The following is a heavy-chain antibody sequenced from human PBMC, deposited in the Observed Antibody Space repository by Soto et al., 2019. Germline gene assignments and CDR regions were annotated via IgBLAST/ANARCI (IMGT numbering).Heavy chain of an antibody. CDR2: VNPDSGDT. J-gene: IGHJ4*02. V-gene: IGHV1-2*02. Sequence: QVQLVHSEAEVKKPGASVKVSCKASGYTFTAYSMHWVRQAPGQGLEWVGCVNPDSGDTIYAQKFQGRVTLTRDTSIGTAYMELYSLRSDDTAVYYCAREASAVISLDYWGQGTLVTVSS. CDR3: AREASAVISLDY. CDR1: GYTFTAYS. D-gene: IGHD6-19*01.